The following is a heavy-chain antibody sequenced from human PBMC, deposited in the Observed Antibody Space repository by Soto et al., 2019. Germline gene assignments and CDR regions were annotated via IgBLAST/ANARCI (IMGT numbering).Heavy chain of an antibody. D-gene: IGHD2-15*01. CDR1: GYTFTGYY. J-gene: IGHJ3*02. Sequence: ASVKVSCKASGYTFTGYYMHWVRQAPGQGLEWMGWINPNSGGTNYAQKFQGWVTMTRDTSISTAYMELSRLRSDDTAVYYCERQKPTYRYCGGGSCFSNAYGISGQGAMVTVS. CDR3: ERQKPTYRYCGGGSCFSNAYGI. CDR2: INPNSGGT. V-gene: IGHV1-2*04.